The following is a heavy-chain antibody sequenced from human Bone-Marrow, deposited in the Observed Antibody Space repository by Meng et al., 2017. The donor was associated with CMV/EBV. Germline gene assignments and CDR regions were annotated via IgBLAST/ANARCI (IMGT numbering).Heavy chain of an antibody. CDR1: DGPIRTSTYY. CDR2: IYYSGST. Sequence: SETLSLTCTVSDGPIRTSTYYWGWIRQPPGKGLEWIGSIYYSGSTFYNPSLTSRVTISVDTSKNQFSLKLSSVTAADTAVYYCARDTSNSYYDFWSGYYTIYYFDYWGQGTLVTVSS. J-gene: IGHJ4*02. CDR3: ARDTSNSYYDFWSGYYTIYYFDY. V-gene: IGHV4-39*07. D-gene: IGHD3-3*01.